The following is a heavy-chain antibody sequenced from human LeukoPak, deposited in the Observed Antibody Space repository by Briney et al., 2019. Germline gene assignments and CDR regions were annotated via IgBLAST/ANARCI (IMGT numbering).Heavy chain of an antibody. V-gene: IGHV4-39*07. CDR1: GGSISSSSYY. J-gene: IGHJ4*02. CDR3: ARDGYSGYVGY. Sequence: SETLSLTCTVSGGSISSSSYYWGWIRQPPGKGLEWIGSIYYSGSTYYNPSLKSRVTISVDTSKNQFSLKLSPVTAADTAVYYCARDGYSGYVGYWGRGTLVTVSS. D-gene: IGHD5-12*01. CDR2: IYYSGST.